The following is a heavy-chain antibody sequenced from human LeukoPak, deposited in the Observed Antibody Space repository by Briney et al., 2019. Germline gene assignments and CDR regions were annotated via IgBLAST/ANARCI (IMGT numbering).Heavy chain of an antibody. V-gene: IGHV3-7*04. J-gene: IGHJ4*02. CDR3: ARGKLEGPTKLDF. Sequence: GGSLRLSCAASGFTFSDYWMSWVRQAPGKRLEWVANIKQDGSENYYVDSVAGRFTISRDNAKNSLYLQMNSLRADDTAVYYCARGKLEGPTKLDFWGRGTLVTVSS. CDR1: GFTFSDYW. CDR2: IKQDGSEN. D-gene: IGHD1-26*01.